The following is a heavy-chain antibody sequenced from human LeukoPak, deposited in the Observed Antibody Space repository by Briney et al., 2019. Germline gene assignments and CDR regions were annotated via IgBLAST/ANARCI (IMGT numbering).Heavy chain of an antibody. J-gene: IGHJ4*02. CDR1: GDSVSSNSVA. D-gene: IGHD3-10*01. CDR2: TYYRSKWYN. V-gene: IGHV6-1*01. CDR3: ARVGYYGSGSYYQYYFDY. Sequence: SQTLSLTCAISGDSVSSNSVAWNWIRQSPSRGLEWLGRTYYRSKWYNDYALSVKSRITINPDTSKNQFSLKLSSVTAADMAVYYCARVGYYGSGSYYQYYFDYWGQGTLVTVSS.